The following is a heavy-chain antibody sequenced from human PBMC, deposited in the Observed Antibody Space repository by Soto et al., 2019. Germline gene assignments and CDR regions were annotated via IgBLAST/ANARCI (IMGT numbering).Heavy chain of an antibody. Sequence: SVKVSSKTSGGTFSRHAINCVRQAPGQGLEWMGGIIPMFGTTNYAQKFKGRVTISADESTSTAYMELSSLRSEDAAVYYCARAAIHGSSWYFWFDPWGQGTLVTVYS. D-gene: IGHD6-13*01. CDR3: ARAAIHGSSWYFWFDP. CDR1: GGTFSRHA. J-gene: IGHJ5*02. V-gene: IGHV1-69*13. CDR2: IIPMFGTT.